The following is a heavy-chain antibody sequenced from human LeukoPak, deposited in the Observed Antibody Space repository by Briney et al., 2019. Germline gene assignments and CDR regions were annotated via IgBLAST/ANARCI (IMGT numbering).Heavy chain of an antibody. CDR1: GGTFSSYA. CDR2: IIPIFGTA. V-gene: IGHV1-69*13. CDR3: ARAYYYDSSGSKIDY. D-gene: IGHD3-22*01. J-gene: IGHJ4*02. Sequence: SVKVSCKASGGTFSSYAISWVRQAPGQGLGWMGGIIPIFGTANYAQKFQGRVTITADESTSTAYMELSSLRSEDTAVYYCARAYYYDSSGSKIDYWGQGTLVTVSS.